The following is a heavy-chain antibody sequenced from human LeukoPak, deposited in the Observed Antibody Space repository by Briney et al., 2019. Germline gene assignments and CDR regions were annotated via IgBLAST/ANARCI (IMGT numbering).Heavy chain of an antibody. CDR3: ARGAPYYYYYYMDV. V-gene: IGHV4-59*01. CDR2: IYYSGST. Sequence: PSETLSLTCTVSGGSISSYYWSWIRQPPGKGLEWIGYIYYSGSTNYNPSLKSRVTISVDTSKNQFSLKLSSVTAADTAVYYCARGAPYYYYYYMDVWGKGTTVTVSS. CDR1: GGSISSYY. J-gene: IGHJ6*03.